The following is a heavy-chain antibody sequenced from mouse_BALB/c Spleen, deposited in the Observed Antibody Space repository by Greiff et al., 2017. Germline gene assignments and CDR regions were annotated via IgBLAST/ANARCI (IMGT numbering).Heavy chain of an antibody. CDR3: ARSYGNYEAWFAY. J-gene: IGHJ3*01. CDR1: GYSFTGYN. D-gene: IGHD2-10*02. V-gene: IGHV1S135*01. Sequence: VQLQQSGPELGKPGASVKISCKASGYSFTGYNMYWVKQSHRKSLEWIGYIDPYNGGTSYNQKSKGKATLTVDKSSSTAYMHLNSLTSEDSAIYYCARSYGNYEAWFAYWGQGTLVTVSA. CDR2: IDPYNGGT.